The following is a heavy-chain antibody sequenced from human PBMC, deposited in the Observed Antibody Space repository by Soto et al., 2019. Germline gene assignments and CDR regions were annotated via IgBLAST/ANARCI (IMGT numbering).Heavy chain of an antibody. J-gene: IGHJ3*02. CDR1: GFTFSNAW. CDR3: TTVKVVAANSYAFDI. V-gene: IGHV3-15*01. Sequence: GGSLRLSCAASGFTFSNAWMSWVRQAPGKGLEWVGRIKSKTDGGTTDYAAPVKGRFTISRDDSKNTLYLQMNSLKTEDTAVYYCTTVKVVAANSYAFDIWGQGTMVTVSS. D-gene: IGHD2-15*01. CDR2: IKSKTDGGTT.